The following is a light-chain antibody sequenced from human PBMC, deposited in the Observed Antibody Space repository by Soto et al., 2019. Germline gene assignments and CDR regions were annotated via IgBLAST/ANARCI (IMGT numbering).Light chain of an antibody. Sequence: DIQMTQSPSSLSASVGDRVTITCRASQSISSYLNWYQQKPGKAPKLLIYAASSLQSGVPSRFSGSGFGPDFTPTISSLQPEDFATYYCQQSYSTPLTFGPGTKVDIK. CDR3: QQSYSTPLT. V-gene: IGKV1-39*01. CDR1: QSISSY. J-gene: IGKJ3*01. CDR2: AAS.